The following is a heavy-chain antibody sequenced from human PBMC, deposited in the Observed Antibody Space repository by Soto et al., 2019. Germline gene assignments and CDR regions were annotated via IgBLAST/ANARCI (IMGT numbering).Heavy chain of an antibody. CDR3: ARAYSRRPPRRADYCYARGG. CDR1: GFTFSAYD. CDR2: IGAADDP. Sequence: GGSLRLSCAASGFTFSAYDMHWFRQTTGKGLEWVSAIGAADDPYYLGSVKGRFTISRENAKNSLYLKMNSLRAEDTAVYYCARAYSRRPPRRADYCYARGGWRQRTTVTV. V-gene: IGHV3-13*05. D-gene: IGHD2-15*01. J-gene: IGHJ6*01.